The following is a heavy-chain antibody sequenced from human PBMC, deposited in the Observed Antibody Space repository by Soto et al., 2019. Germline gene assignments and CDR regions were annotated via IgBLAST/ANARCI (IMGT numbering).Heavy chain of an antibody. Sequence: QLQLQESGPGLVKPSETLSLTCTVSGGSISSSSYYWGWIRHPPGKGLEWIGSIYYSGSTYYNPSLKSRVTISVDTSKNQFSLKLSSVTAADTAVYYCASPKIAFYNWFDPWGQGTLVTVSS. CDR1: GGSISSSSYY. CDR2: IYYSGST. D-gene: IGHD3-3*02. V-gene: IGHV4-39*01. CDR3: ASPKIAFYNWFDP. J-gene: IGHJ5*02.